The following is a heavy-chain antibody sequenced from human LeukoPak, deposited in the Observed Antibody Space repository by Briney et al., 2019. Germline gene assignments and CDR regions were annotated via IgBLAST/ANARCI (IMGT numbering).Heavy chain of an antibody. CDR3: AKDMWGRTWDEAFDI. CDR1: GFTFSSYA. V-gene: IGHV3-23*01. J-gene: IGHJ3*02. Sequence: GGSLRLFCAASGFTFSSYAMSWVRQAPGKGLEWVSAIVGSGGTTCYVDSVKGRFTIPRDNSENTLYLQMNSLRAEDTAIYYCAKDMWGRTWDEAFDIWGQGTTVTVSS. CDR2: IVGSGGTT. D-gene: IGHD1-14*01.